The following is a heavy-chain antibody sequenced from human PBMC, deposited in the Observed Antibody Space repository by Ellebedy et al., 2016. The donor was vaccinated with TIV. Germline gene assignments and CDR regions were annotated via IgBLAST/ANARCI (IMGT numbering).Heavy chain of an antibody. V-gene: IGHV4-34*01. D-gene: IGHD3-22*01. CDR2: INQSGST. Sequence: GSLRLSXAVYGGSFSGYYWSWIRQPPRKGLEWIGEINQSGSTNHNPSLKSRVIISADTSKNQFSLKLSSLTAADTAVYYCARGRQYSHSSGYYLDYWGQGPLVTVSS. CDR1: GGSFSGYY. J-gene: IGHJ4*02. CDR3: ARGRQYSHSSGYYLDY.